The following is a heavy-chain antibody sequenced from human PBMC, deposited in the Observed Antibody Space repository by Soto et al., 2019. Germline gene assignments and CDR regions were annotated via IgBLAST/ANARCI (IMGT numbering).Heavy chain of an antibody. V-gene: IGHV3-30*03. CDR3: ARDGAHYDSSGYYDY. J-gene: IGHJ4*02. Sequence: QVQLVESGGGVVQPGRSLRLSCAASGFTFSSYGMHWVRQAPGKGLEWVAVISYDGSNKYYADSVKGRFTISRDNSKNTLYLQMNSLRAEDTAVYYCARDGAHYDSSGYYDYWGQGTLVTVSS. D-gene: IGHD3-22*01. CDR2: ISYDGSNK. CDR1: GFTFSSYG.